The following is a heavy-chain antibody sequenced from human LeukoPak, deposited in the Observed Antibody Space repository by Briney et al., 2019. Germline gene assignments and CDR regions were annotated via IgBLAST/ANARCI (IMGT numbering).Heavy chain of an antibody. CDR3: AKDQPYYGMDV. J-gene: IGHJ6*02. Sequence: RPGGSLRLSCVASGLSFRSYSMNWVRQAPGKGLEWVSYISSTSSTIYYADSVEGRFTISRDNARKSLYLQMNSLRAEDTAVYYCAKDQPYYGMDVWGQGTTVTVSS. V-gene: IGHV3-48*04. CDR2: ISSTSSTI. CDR1: GLSFRSYS.